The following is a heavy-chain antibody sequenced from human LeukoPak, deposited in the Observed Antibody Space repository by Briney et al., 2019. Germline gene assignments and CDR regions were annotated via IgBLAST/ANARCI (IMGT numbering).Heavy chain of an antibody. Sequence: PGGSLRLSCAASGFTFSNAWMSWVRQAPGKGLEWVGRIKSKTDGGTTDYAAPVKGRFTISRDDSKNTLYLHMNSLKTEATALYYCTSEPDIVVGDKYFQHWGQGTLGTVSS. D-gene: IGHD2-2*01. CDR3: TSEPDIVVGDKYFQH. CDR2: IKSKTDGGTT. V-gene: IGHV3-15*01. J-gene: IGHJ1*01. CDR1: GFTFSNAW.